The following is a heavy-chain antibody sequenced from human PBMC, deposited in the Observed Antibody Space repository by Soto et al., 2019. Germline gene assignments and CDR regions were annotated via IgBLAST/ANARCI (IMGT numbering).Heavy chain of an antibody. CDR1: GYTFTSYD. Sequence: ASVKVSCKASGYTFTSYDINWVRQATGQGLEWMGWMNPNSGNTGYAQKFQGRVTMTRNTSISTAYMELSSLRSEDTAVYYCSMIVVAKGGYYFDYWGQGTLVTVSS. CDR2: MNPNSGNT. CDR3: SMIVVAKGGYYFDY. J-gene: IGHJ4*02. V-gene: IGHV1-8*01. D-gene: IGHD3-22*01.